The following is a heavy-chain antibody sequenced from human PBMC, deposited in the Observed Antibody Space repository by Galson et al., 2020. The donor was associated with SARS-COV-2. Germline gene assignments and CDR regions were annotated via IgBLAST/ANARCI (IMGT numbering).Heavy chain of an antibody. CDR3: ANSFPSVYYYYGMDV. D-gene: IGHD2-2*01. Sequence: GGSLRLSCAASGFTLSSYGMHWVRQAPGKGLEWVAVISYDGSNKYYADSVKGRFTISRDNSKNTLYLQMNSLRAEDTAVYYCANSFPSVYYYYGMDVWGQGTTVTFSS. V-gene: IGHV3-30*18. CDR2: ISYDGSNK. J-gene: IGHJ6*02. CDR1: GFTLSSYG.